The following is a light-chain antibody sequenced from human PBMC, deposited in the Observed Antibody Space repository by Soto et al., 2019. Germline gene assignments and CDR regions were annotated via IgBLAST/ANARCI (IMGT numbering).Light chain of an antibody. CDR3: SSYTSSSTLYV. CDR2: DVS. CDR1: SSDVGGYNY. J-gene: IGLJ1*01. Sequence: QSALTQPASVSRSPGQSITISCTGTSSDVGGYNYVSWYQQHPGKAPKLMIYDVSNRPSWVSNRFSGSKSGNTASLTISGLQAEDEADYYCSSYTSSSTLYVFGTGTKVTVL. V-gene: IGLV2-14*01.